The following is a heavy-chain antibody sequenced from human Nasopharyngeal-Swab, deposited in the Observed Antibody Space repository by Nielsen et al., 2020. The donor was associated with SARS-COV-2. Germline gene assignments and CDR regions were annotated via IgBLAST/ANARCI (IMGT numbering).Heavy chain of an antibody. J-gene: IGHJ4*02. CDR1: GFTFSSYA. CDR2: ISYDGSNK. Sequence: GGSLRLSCAASGFTFSSYAMHWARQAPGKGLEWVAVISYDGSNKYYADSVKGRFTISRDNSKNTLYLQMNSLRAEDTAVYYCARGLPAVAEYVDYWGQGTLVTVSS. CDR3: ARGLPAVAEYVDY. V-gene: IGHV3-30-3*01. D-gene: IGHD6-19*01.